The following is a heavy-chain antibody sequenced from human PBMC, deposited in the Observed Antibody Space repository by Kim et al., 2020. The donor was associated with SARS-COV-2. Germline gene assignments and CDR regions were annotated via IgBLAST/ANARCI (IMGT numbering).Heavy chain of an antibody. Sequence: SVKVSCKASGGTFSSYAISWVRQAPGQGLEWMGGIIPIFGTANYSQKFQGRVTITADESTGKAYMELSSLRSEDTAVYYCARGGHGYCSGGSCYSEAWVDPWGQGTLVTVSS. J-gene: IGHJ5*02. CDR3: ARGGHGYCSGGSCYSEAWVDP. CDR2: IIPIFGTA. CDR1: GGTFSSYA. D-gene: IGHD2-15*01. V-gene: IGHV1-69*13.